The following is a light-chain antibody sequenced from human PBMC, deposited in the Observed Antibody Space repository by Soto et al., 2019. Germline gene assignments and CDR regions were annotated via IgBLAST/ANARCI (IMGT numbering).Light chain of an antibody. CDR1: QGVTTN. CDR2: DVS. Sequence: EIVMTQSPGTLSVSPGERATLSFMAGQGVTTNFAWYQQKSGQSPRLLIYDVSIRATGVPARFSGTRSETDFTLTISGLQSEDSAVYFCQQYNNWPFSFGQGARLEIK. V-gene: IGKV3-15*01. CDR3: QQYNNWPFS. J-gene: IGKJ5*01.